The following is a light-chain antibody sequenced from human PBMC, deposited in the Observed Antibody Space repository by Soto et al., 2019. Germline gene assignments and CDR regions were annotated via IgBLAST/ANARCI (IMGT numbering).Light chain of an antibody. CDR1: QSVSRY. CDR3: QQRSNWIT. CDR2: DAS. Sequence: EIVLTQSPATLSSSPGERFTLRCRASQSVSRYLAWYQQKPGQAPXXLIYDASYRATGIPARLSGSGSGTEFTLPISSIEPEDFAVYYCQQRSNWITFGQGTRLEIK. V-gene: IGKV3-11*01. J-gene: IGKJ5*01.